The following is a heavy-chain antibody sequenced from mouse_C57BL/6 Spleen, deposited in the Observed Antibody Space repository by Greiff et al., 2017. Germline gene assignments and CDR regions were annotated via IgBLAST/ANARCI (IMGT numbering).Heavy chain of an antibody. Sequence: VKLMESGPELVKPGASVKISCKASGYSFTSYYIHWVKQRPGQGLEWIGWIYPGSGNTKYNEKFKGKASLTADTSSSTAYMQLSSLTSEDSAVYYCARGGDYGNYFDYWGQGTLVTVSA. J-gene: IGHJ3*01. CDR1: GYSFTSYY. V-gene: IGHV1-66*01. D-gene: IGHD2-1*01. CDR3: ARGGDYGNYFDY. CDR2: IYPGSGNT.